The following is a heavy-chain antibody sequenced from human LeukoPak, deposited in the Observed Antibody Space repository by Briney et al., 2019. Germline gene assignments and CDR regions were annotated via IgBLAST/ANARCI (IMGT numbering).Heavy chain of an antibody. CDR2: INSDGSST. CDR1: GFTFSSYW. Sequence: PGGSLRLSCAASGFTFSSYWMHWVRQAPGKGLVWVSRINSDGSSTSYADSVKGRFTISGDNAKNTLYLQMNSLRAEDTAVYYCARDYGDYYFDYWGQGTLVTVSS. CDR3: ARDYGDYYFDY. J-gene: IGHJ4*02. V-gene: IGHV3-74*01. D-gene: IGHD4-17*01.